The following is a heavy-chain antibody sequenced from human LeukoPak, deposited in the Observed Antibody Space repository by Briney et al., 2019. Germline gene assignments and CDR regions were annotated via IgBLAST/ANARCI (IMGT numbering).Heavy chain of an antibody. Sequence: PSETLSLTCTVSGGSITSSSYYWGWIRQPPGKGLAWIGTISYSGGTYYNPSLKSRITMSVDTSKNQLSLKLSSVTAADTAVYYCARQRYSSGWYLKDYWGQGTLVTVSP. D-gene: IGHD6-19*01. V-gene: IGHV4-39*01. J-gene: IGHJ4*02. CDR3: ARQRYSSGWYLKDY. CDR2: ISYSGGT. CDR1: GGSITSSSYY.